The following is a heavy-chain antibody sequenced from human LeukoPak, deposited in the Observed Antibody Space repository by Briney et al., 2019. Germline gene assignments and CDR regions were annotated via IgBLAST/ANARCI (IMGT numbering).Heavy chain of an antibody. CDR1: GGTFSRSG. V-gene: IGHV1-69*13. Sequence: SVKVSCKASGGTFSRSGISWVRQAPGQGLEWMGGIIPIFGTVNYAQKFQGRVTITADESTSTAYMDLTRLRSEDTAIYYCARDGAIFDSRGYYYLWWGQGTLVTVSS. CDR3: ARDGAIFDSRGYYYLW. J-gene: IGHJ4*02. CDR2: IIPIFGTV. D-gene: IGHD3-22*01.